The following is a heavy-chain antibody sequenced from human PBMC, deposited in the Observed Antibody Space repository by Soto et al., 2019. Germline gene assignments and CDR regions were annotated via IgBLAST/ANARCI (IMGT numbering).Heavy chain of an antibody. CDR2: IYYSGST. V-gene: IGHV4-59*01. J-gene: IGHJ6*02. CDR1: GGSISSYY. Sequence: PSETLSLTCTVSGGSISSYYWSWILQPPGKGLEWIGYIYYSGSTNYNPSLKSRVTISVDTSKNQFSLKLSSVTAADTAVYYCARDRGGYSYGYYYYGMDVWGQGTTVTVSS. CDR3: ARDRGGYSYGYYYYGMDV. D-gene: IGHD5-18*01.